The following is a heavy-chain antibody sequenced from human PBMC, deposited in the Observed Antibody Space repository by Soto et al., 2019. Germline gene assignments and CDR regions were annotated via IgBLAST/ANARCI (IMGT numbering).Heavy chain of an antibody. CDR2: INPSDSYT. CDR3: ARLGYCTGTSCYTFDS. J-gene: IGHJ4*02. CDR1: GYSFTSYW. Sequence: PGESLKISCQGSGYSFTSYWIGWVRQRPGKGLEGMGRINPSDSYTPYSPSFQGHVTISTDKSFSTAYLQWSGLKASDPAMYYCARLGYCTGTSCYTFDSWGQGTLVTVSS. V-gene: IGHV5-10-1*01. D-gene: IGHD2-2*02.